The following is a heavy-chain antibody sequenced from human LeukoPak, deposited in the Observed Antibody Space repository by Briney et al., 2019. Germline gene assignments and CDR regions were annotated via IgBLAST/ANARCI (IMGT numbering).Heavy chain of an antibody. J-gene: IGHJ3*02. Sequence: GGSLRLSCAASGFTFISYEMNWVRQAPGKGLEWVSYISSSGSTIYYADSVKGRFTISRDNYKNTLYLQMNSLRAEDTAVYYCARHISPWKYPDAFDIWGQGTVVTVSS. D-gene: IGHD1-7*01. CDR2: ISSSGSTI. CDR1: GFTFISYE. V-gene: IGHV3-48*03. CDR3: ARHISPWKYPDAFDI.